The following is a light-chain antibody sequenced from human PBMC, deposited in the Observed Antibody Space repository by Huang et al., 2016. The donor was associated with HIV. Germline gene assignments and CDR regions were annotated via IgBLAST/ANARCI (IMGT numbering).Light chain of an antibody. V-gene: IGKV3-15*01. CDR1: QYVGNN. Sequence: ERVMTQSPATLSASPGDRATLSCRASQYVGNNLAWYRQKPGPAPRLLIHVASTRATDIPARFSASGAGVEFTLTISSLQSEDFGIYYCQQYNNWPRTFGQGTKLEIK. J-gene: IGKJ2*01. CDR3: QQYNNWPRT. CDR2: VAS.